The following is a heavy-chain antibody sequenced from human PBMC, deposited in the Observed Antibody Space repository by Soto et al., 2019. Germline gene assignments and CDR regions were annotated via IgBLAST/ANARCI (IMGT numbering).Heavy chain of an antibody. J-gene: IGHJ5*02. D-gene: IGHD3-22*01. V-gene: IGHV3-23*01. Sequence: GPLRLSCAASGFTFSSYAMSWVRQAPGKGLEWVSAISGSGGSTYYADSVKGRFTISRDNSKNTLYLQMNSLRAEDTAVYYCAKGKHYYDSSGYLNWFDPWGQGTLVTVSS. CDR2: ISGSGGST. CDR1: GFTFSSYA. CDR3: AKGKHYYDSSGYLNWFDP.